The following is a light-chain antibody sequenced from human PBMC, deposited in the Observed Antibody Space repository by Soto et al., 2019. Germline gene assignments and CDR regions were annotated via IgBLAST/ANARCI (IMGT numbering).Light chain of an antibody. V-gene: IGKV3-20*01. CDR1: QSVSSAY. J-gene: IGKJ2*01. CDR3: QQYATSLRT. CDR2: GAS. Sequence: EIVLTQTPGTLSLSPGETATLSCRASQSVSSAYLAWYQQKPGQAPRLLIFGASIRAAGIPDRFSGSGSGTDFTLTISRLEPEDFAVYYCQQYATSLRTFGQGTKVEIK.